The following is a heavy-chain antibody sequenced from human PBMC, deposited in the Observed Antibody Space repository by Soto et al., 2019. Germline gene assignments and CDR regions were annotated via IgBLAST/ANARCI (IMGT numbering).Heavy chain of an antibody. CDR2: ISSSGSTI. CDR3: ARDNSGVVNNWFDP. CDR1: GFTFSDYY. J-gene: IGHJ5*02. Sequence: GGSLRLPCAASGFTFSDYYMSWIRQAPGKGLEWVSYISSSGSTIYYADSVKGRFTISRDNAKNSLYLQMNSLRAEDTAVYYCARDNSGVVNNWFDPWGQGTLVTVSS. D-gene: IGHD1-20*01. V-gene: IGHV3-11*01.